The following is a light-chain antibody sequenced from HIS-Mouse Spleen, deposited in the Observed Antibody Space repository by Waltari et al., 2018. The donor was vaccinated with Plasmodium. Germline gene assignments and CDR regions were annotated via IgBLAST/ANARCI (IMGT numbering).Light chain of an antibody. CDR1: SSDVGGYNY. CDR3: CSYAGSYTWV. Sequence: QSALTQPRSVSGSPGQSVTIPCTGTSSDVGGYNYVSWYQQHPGKAPKFMFCDVSKRPSGVPDRFSGSKSGSTASLTSSGLQAEDEADYYCCSYAGSYTWVFGGGTKLTGL. J-gene: IGLJ3*02. CDR2: DVS. V-gene: IGLV2-11*01.